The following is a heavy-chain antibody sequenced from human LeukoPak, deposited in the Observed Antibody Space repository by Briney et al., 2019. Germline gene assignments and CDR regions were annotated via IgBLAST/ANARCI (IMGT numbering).Heavy chain of an antibody. D-gene: IGHD3-22*01. J-gene: IGHJ4*02. Sequence: GSLRLSCAASGFTFSSYAMSWVRQAPGKGLEWVSAIIGSGGSTYYADSVKGRFTISRDNSKNTLYLQMNSLRAEDTAVYYCAKVKGTYYYDSSGHLDYWGQGTLVTVSS. CDR3: AKVKGTYYYDSSGHLDY. CDR2: IIGSGGST. V-gene: IGHV3-23*01. CDR1: GFTFSSYA.